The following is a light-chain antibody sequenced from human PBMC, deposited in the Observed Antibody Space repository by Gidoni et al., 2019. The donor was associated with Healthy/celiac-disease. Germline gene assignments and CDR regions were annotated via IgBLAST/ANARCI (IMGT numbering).Light chain of an antibody. V-gene: IGLV1-51*01. CDR3: GTCDSSLSAGV. CDR1: SSNIGNNY. CDR2: DNN. J-gene: IGLJ2*01. Sequence: QSVLTQPPSVSAAPGQKVTISCPGSSSNIGNNYVSWYQPLPGTAPKLLIYDNNKRPSGSPDRFSGSKSGTSATLGITGLQTGDEADYYCGTCDSSLSAGVFGGGTKLTVL.